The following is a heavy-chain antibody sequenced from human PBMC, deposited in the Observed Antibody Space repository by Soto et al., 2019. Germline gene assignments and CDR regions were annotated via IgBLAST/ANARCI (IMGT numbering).Heavy chain of an antibody. CDR2: IFYSGST. CDR1: GGSISSTSYY. CDR3: ARDHGGWSPSLFDY. V-gene: IGHV4-39*07. D-gene: IGHD6-19*01. J-gene: IGHJ4*02. Sequence: SETLSLTCTVSGGSISSTSYYWVWIRQPPGKGLEWIGYIFYSGSTYYNPSLKSRVTISVDTSKNQFSLKLSSVTAADTAVYYCARDHGGWSPSLFDYWGQGTLVTVSS.